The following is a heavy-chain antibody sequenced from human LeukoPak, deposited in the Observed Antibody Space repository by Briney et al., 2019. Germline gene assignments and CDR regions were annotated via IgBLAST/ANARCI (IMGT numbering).Heavy chain of an antibody. V-gene: IGHV4-4*07. J-gene: IGHJ5*02. CDR3: ARRMPEARESSVTNWFDT. D-gene: IGHD5/OR15-5a*01. CDR2: IYTSART. CDR1: GGSLSSYS. Sequence: PSETLSLTCTLSGGSLSSYSWSWIRQPPGKGLEWIGRIYTSARTNYYPSLQSRVTISADTSKNQFSLKLASVTAADTAVYYCARRMPEARESSVTNWFDTWGQGTLVTVSS.